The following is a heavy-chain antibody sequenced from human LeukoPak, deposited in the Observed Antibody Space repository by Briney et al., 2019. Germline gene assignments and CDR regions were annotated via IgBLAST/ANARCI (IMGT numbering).Heavy chain of an antibody. V-gene: IGHV1-8*03. J-gene: IGHJ4*02. CDR2: MNPNSGNT. D-gene: IGHD2-2*02. CDR1: GYTFTSYD. CDR3: ASGYCSSTSCYREFDY. Sequence: ASVKASCKASGYTFTSYDINWVRQATGQGLEWMGWMNPNSGNTGYAQKFQGRVTITRNTSISTAYMELSSLRSEDTAVYYCASGYCSSTSCYREFDYWGQGTLVTVSS.